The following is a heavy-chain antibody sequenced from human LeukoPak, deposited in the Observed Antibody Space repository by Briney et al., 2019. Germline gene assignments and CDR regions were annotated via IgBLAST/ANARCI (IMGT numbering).Heavy chain of an antibody. CDR3: AKSSPTYSYGLHDY. Sequence: PGGSLRLSCAASGFTFSSYGMHWVRQAPGKGLEWVAVISYDGSNKYYADSVKGRFTISRDNSKNTLYLQMNSLRAEDTAVYYCAKSSPTYSYGLHDYWGQGTLVTVSS. J-gene: IGHJ4*02. CDR1: GFTFSSYG. V-gene: IGHV3-30*18. CDR2: ISYDGSNK. D-gene: IGHD5-18*01.